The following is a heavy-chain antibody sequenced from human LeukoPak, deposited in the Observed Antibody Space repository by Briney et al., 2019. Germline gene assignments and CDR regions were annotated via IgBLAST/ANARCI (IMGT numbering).Heavy chain of an antibody. Sequence: PSETLSLTCTVSGGSISSSNYYWGWIRQPPGKGLEWIGSIYYSGSTYYNPSLKSRVTISVDTSKNQFSLKLSSVTAADTAVYYCARHMSSGYSSSWYFPFFDYWGQGTLVTVSS. CDR2: IYYSGST. CDR1: GGSISSSNYY. V-gene: IGHV4-39*01. D-gene: IGHD6-13*01. CDR3: ARHMSSGYSSSWYFPFFDY. J-gene: IGHJ4*02.